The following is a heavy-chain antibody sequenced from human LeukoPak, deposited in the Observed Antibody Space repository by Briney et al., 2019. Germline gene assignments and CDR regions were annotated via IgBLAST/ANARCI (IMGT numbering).Heavy chain of an antibody. V-gene: IGHV4-61*08. J-gene: IGHJ4*02. D-gene: IGHD6-19*01. CDR1: GGSISSGGYS. CDR3: ARSVAGSHDY. CDR2: IYYSGST. Sequence: SETLSLTRAVSGGSISSGGYSWSWIRRPPGKGLEWIGYIYYSGSTNYNPSLKSRVTISVDTSKNQFSLKLSSVTAADTAVYYCARSVAGSHDYWGQGTLVTVSS.